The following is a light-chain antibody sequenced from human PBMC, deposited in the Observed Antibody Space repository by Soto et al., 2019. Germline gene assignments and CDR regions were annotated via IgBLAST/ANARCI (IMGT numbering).Light chain of an antibody. CDR2: GAS. V-gene: IGKV3-20*01. CDR1: QSINNVY. J-gene: IGKJ2*01. Sequence: DIVLTQSPDTLSLSPGERASLSCRASQSINNVYLGWYQQKRGQAPRLLIYGASGRATGIPDRFSGSGSGTDFTLTISRLEPEDFAVYYCRLYGSSPPMYTFGQGTKLEIK. CDR3: RLYGSSPPMYT.